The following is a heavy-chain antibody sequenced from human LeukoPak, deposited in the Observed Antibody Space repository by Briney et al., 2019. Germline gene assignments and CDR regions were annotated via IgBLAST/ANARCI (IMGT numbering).Heavy chain of an antibody. D-gene: IGHD1-7*01. CDR2: IGSDNKP. Sequence: GGSLRLSCEASGFTFSAYAMTWVRQAPGKGLEWVSSIGSDNKPHYSESVKGRFAISRDNSKSMLFLQLNSLRVDDTAVYYCARGVYWNYAYYYYGLDVWGHGTTVTVSS. CDR3: ARGVYWNYAYYYYGLDV. V-gene: IGHV3-23*05. J-gene: IGHJ6*02. CDR1: GFTFSAYA.